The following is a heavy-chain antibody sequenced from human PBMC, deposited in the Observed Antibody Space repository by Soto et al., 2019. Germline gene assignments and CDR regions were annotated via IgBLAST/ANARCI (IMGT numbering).Heavy chain of an antibody. D-gene: IGHD5-18*01. CDR2: INPSGGST. V-gene: IGHV1-46*01. Sequence: QVQLVQSGAEVKKPGASVKVSCKASGYTFTSYYMHWVRQAPGQGLEWMGIINPSGGSTSYAQKLQGRVTMTRDTSTSTVYMELSSLRSEDTAVYYCARSAGVTNYGMDVWGQGTTVTVSS. J-gene: IGHJ6*02. CDR3: ARSAGVTNYGMDV. CDR1: GYTFTSYY.